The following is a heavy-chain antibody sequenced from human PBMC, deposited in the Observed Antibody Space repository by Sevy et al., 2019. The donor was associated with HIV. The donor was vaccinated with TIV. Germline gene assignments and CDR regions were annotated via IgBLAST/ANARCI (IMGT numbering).Heavy chain of an antibody. J-gene: IGHJ5*01. D-gene: IGHD5-12*01. CDR2: IYYTGST. Sequence: SETLSLTCTVFGGSISAYYWSWIRQPPGKGLEYIGHIYYTGSTNYNPSLKSRVTISVDTSKNQFSLRLTSVTAADTAMYYCARAPPVRSGDDSLNWFDPWGQGTLVTVSS. CDR1: GGSISAYY. CDR3: ARAPPVRSGDDSLNWFDP. V-gene: IGHV4-59*01.